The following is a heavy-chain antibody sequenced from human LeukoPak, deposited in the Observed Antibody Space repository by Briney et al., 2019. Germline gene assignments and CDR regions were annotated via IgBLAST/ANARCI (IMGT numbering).Heavy chain of an antibody. D-gene: IGHD3-10*01. CDR1: GYTLTELS. Sequence: ASVKVSCKVSGYTLTELSMHWVRQAPGKGLEWMGGFDPEDGETIYAQKFQGRVTMTEDTSTDTAYMELSSLRSEDTAVYYCAATGHYGSGSYWSYWGQGTLVTVSS. CDR2: FDPEDGET. CDR3: AATGHYGSGSYWSY. J-gene: IGHJ4*02. V-gene: IGHV1-24*01.